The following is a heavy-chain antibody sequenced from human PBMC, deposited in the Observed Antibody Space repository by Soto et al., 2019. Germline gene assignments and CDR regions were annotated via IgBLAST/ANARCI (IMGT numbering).Heavy chain of an antibody. J-gene: IGHJ4*03. D-gene: IGHD6-6*01. V-gene: IGHV1-69*01. CDR2: IIPIFGTS. CDR3: ARTRIAVRPDLSGDRGPYYCCGVDC. CDR1: GDTFSSYP. Sequence: VKRSCPASGDTFSSYPITWVRQAPGQGLEWMGGIIPIFGTSTYSQGFQGRVSITADDSTSTAYMELRSLRSEDTAVYYCARTRIAVRPDLSGDRGPYYCCGVDCRGPRTPVTLS.